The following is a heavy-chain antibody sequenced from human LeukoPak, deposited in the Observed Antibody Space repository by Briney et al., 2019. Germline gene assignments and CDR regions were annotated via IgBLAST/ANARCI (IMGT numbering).Heavy chain of an antibody. D-gene: IGHD2-2*01. V-gene: IGHV4-34*01. CDR2: INHSGST. Sequence: SETLSLTCAVYGGSFSGYYWSWIRQPPGKGLEWIGEINHSGSTNYNPSLKSRVTISVDTSKNQFSLKLSSVTAADTAVYYCQLVVPAAPFDYWGQGTLVTVSS. J-gene: IGHJ4*02. CDR1: GGSFSGYY. CDR3: QLVVPAAPFDY.